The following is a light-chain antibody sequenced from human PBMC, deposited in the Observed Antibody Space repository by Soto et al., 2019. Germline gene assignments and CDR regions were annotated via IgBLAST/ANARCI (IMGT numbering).Light chain of an antibody. J-gene: IGKJ1*01. V-gene: IGKV2-28*01. CDR1: QSLLHSNGYNY. Sequence: DIVMTQSPLSLPVTPGDPSSISCSSSQSLLHSNGYNYLDWYLQKPGQSPQLLIYLGSNRASGVPDRFSGSGSGTDFTLKIGRVEAEDVGVYYCMQPLQSWTFGQGTKVDIK. CDR2: LGS. CDR3: MQPLQSWT.